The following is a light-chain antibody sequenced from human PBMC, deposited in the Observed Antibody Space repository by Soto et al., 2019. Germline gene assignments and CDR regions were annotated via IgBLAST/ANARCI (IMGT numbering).Light chain of an antibody. CDR2: DAS. V-gene: IGKV3-11*01. CDR3: QQHSNWPPT. Sequence: DILLTQSAAVLSASPGERATLTCGTSQSVSSYLAWYQQKPGKAPGLLIYDASTRDTGVPARFSGSGSGTDFTLTISSLQPEDFAAYYCQQHSNWPPTFGRGTKVDIK. CDR1: QSVSSY. J-gene: IGKJ3*01.